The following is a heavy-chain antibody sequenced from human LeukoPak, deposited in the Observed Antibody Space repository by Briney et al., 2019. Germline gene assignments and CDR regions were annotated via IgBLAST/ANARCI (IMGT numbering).Heavy chain of an antibody. Sequence: PSQTLSLTCTVSGGSISSGSYYWSWIRQPAGKGLEWIGRIYTSGSTNYNPSLKSRVTISVDTSKNQFSLKLSSVTAADTAVYYCAREWELLREDAFDIWGQGTMVTVSS. V-gene: IGHV4-61*02. CDR2: IYTSGST. CDR1: GGSISSGSYY. CDR3: AREWELLREDAFDI. J-gene: IGHJ3*02. D-gene: IGHD1-26*01.